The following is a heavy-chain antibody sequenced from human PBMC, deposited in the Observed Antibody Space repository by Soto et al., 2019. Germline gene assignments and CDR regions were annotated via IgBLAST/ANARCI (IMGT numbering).Heavy chain of an antibody. Sequence: SVKVSCKGSGGTFSSYAISWVRQAPGQGLEWMGGIIPIFGTANYAQKFQGRVTITADESTSTAYMELSSLRSEDTAVYYCARRAGRGYDSSGYYYGYWGQGTLVTVSS. J-gene: IGHJ4*02. CDR1: GGTFSSYA. D-gene: IGHD3-22*01. V-gene: IGHV1-69*13. CDR3: ARRAGRGYDSSGYYYGY. CDR2: IIPIFGTA.